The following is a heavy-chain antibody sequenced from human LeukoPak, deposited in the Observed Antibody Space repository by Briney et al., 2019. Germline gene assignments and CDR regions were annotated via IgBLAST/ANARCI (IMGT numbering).Heavy chain of an antibody. CDR1: GFTFSSYS. D-gene: IGHD1-26*01. V-gene: IGHV3-21*01. CDR3: AREGGSGSYLSRTWAFDI. Sequence: GGSLRLSCAASGFTFSSYSMNWVRQAPGKGLEWVSSISSSSSYIYYADSVKGRFTISRDNAKNSLYLQMNSLRAEDTAVYYCAREGGSGSYLSRTWAFDIWGQGTMVTVSS. CDR2: ISSSSSYI. J-gene: IGHJ3*02.